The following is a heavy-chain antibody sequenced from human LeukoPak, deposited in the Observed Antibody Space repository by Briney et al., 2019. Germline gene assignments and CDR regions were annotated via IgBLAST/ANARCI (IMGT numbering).Heavy chain of an antibody. CDR1: SSYA. CDR2: ISGSGGST. CDR3: ASWDCSSTSCPFDY. J-gene: IGHJ4*02. Sequence: GGSLRLSCAAFSSYAMSWVRQAPGKGLEWVSAISGSGGSTYYADSVKGRFTISRDNSKNTLYLQMNSLRAEDTAVYYCASWDCSSTSCPFDYWGQGTLVTVSS. D-gene: IGHD2-2*01. V-gene: IGHV3-23*01.